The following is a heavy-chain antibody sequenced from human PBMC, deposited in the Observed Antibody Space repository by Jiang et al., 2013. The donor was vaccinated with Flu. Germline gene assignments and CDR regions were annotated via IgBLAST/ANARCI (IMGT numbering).Heavy chain of an antibody. CDR2: ISGSGGST. CDR3: AKDRRYSYGSSDAFDI. D-gene: IGHD5-18*01. V-gene: IGHV3-23*04. J-gene: IGHJ3*02. CDR1: GFTFSSYA. Sequence: VQLVESGGGLVQPGGSLRLSCAASGFTFSSYAMSWVRQAPGKGLEWVSAISGSGGSTYYADSVKGRFTISRDNSKNTLYLQMNSLRAEDTAVYYCAKDRRYSYGSSDAFDIWGQGTMVTVSS.